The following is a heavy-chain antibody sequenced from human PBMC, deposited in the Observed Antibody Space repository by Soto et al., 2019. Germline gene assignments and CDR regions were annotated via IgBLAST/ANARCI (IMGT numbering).Heavy chain of an antibody. Sequence: QVQLVQSGAEVRKPGASVKVSCKASGYTFPSYDIYWVRQATGQGLEWMGWMNPNTGNSGYAQKFQGRVTMTSDTSISTAHMELSSLRSDDTAVYYCARRAETNGWNGFGADKYYFDFWGQGTLVTVSS. CDR2: MNPNTGNS. J-gene: IGHJ4*02. V-gene: IGHV1-8*01. D-gene: IGHD1-1*01. CDR1: GYTFPSYD. CDR3: ARRAETNGWNGFGADKYYFDF.